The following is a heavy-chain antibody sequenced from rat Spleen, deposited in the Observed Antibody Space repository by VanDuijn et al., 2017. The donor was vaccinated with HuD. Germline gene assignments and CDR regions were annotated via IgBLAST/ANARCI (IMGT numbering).Heavy chain of an antibody. J-gene: IGHJ4*01. CDR1: GFTFSDYY. CDR2: ISYDGGRN. V-gene: IGHV5-29*01. CDR3: ARGYVMDA. Sequence: EVQLVESGGGLVQPGKSLKLSCAASGFTFSDYYMAWVRQAPTKGLEWVATISYDGGRNFYRDSVKGRFTISRDNAKSTLYLQMDSLRSEDTATYYCARGYVMDAWGQGASVTVSS.